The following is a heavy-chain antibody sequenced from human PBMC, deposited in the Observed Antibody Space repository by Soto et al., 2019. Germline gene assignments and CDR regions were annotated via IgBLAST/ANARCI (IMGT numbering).Heavy chain of an antibody. V-gene: IGHV1-8*01. J-gene: IGHJ6*03. Sequence: QVQLVQSGAEVKKPGASVKVSCKASGYTFTSYDINWVRQATGQGLEWMGWMNPNSGNTGYAQKFQGRVTMTRNTSINTAYMELSSLRSEDTAVYYCARGASLNYDFWSGYRAGYYYMDVWGKGTTVTVSS. CDR2: MNPNSGNT. D-gene: IGHD3-3*01. CDR1: GYTFTSYD. CDR3: ARGASLNYDFWSGYRAGYYYMDV.